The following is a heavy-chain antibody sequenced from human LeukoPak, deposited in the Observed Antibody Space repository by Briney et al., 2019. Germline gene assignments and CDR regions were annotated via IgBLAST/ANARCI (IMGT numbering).Heavy chain of an antibody. CDR3: ARTVAGRPFDY. V-gene: IGHV3-74*01. CDR1: GFTFSSYW. J-gene: IGHJ4*02. Sequence: GGSLRLSCAASGFTFSSYWMHWVRQAPGKGLVWVSRIYSDGSSTNYADSVKGRFTISRDNAKNTLYLQMNSLRAEDTAVYYCARTVAGRPFDYWGQGTLVTVSS. CDR2: IYSDGSST. D-gene: IGHD6-19*01.